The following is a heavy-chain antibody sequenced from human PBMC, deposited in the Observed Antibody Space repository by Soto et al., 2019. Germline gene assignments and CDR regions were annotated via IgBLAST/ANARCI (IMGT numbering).Heavy chain of an antibody. CDR3: GRDYSGGGSAPDD. CDR2: IWYDGSNK. Sequence: QVQLVESGGGVVQPGRSLRLSCAASGFTFSSYGMHWVRQAPGKGLEWVAVIWYDGSNKYYADSVKGRFTISRDNSKNSLYLKMTRLRAADTAVYDCGRDYSGGGSAPDDWGGGTLVTVSS. D-gene: IGHD2-15*01. J-gene: IGHJ4*02. CDR1: GFTFSSYG. V-gene: IGHV3-33*01.